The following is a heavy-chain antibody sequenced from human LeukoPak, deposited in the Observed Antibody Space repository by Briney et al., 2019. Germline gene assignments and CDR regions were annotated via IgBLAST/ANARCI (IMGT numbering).Heavy chain of an antibody. Sequence: SETLSLTCTVSGGSISSSNYYWGWIRQPPGKGLEWIGSIYQSGNTYYNPSLKSRVAIFVDTAKNQFSLRLNSVTAADTAVYYCARQIGAPGFDYWGQGTLVTVSS. V-gene: IGHV4-39*01. CDR2: IYQSGNT. CDR1: GGSISSSNYY. CDR3: ARQIGAPGFDY. J-gene: IGHJ4*02. D-gene: IGHD3-10*01.